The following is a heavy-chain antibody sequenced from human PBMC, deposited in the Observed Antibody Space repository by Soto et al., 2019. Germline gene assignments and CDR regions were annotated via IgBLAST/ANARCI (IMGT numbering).Heavy chain of an antibody. J-gene: IGHJ4*02. CDR3: AREDYYDRIYDY. D-gene: IGHD3-22*01. Sequence: PSETLSLTCTFSGGSISSGGYYWSWIRQHPGKGLEWIGYIYYSGSTYYNPSLKSRVTISVDTSKNQFSLKLSSVTAADTAVYYCAREDYYDRIYDYWGQGTLVTVSS. CDR1: GGSISSGGYY. V-gene: IGHV4-31*03. CDR2: IYYSGST.